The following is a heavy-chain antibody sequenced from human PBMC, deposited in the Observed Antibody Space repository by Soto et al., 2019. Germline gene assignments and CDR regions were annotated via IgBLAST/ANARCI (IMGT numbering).Heavy chain of an antibody. V-gene: IGHV3-23*01. D-gene: IGHD3-10*01. Sequence: GGSLRLSCAASGFTFSSYAMSWVRQAPGKGLEWVSAISGSGGSTYYADSVKGRFTISRDNSKNTLYLQMNSLRAEDTAVYYCAKDEDYYGSGSPTDYWGQGTLVTVSS. CDR3: AKDEDYYGSGSPTDY. CDR1: GFTFSSYA. J-gene: IGHJ4*02. CDR2: ISGSGGST.